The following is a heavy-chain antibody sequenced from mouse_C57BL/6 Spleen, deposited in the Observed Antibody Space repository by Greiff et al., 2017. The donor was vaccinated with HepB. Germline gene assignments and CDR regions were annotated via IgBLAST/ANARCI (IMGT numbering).Heavy chain of an antibody. D-gene: IGHD1-1*01. Sequence: EVQRVESGGGLVKPGGSLKLSCAASGFTFSSYAMSWVRQTPEKRLEWVATISDGGSYTYYPDNVKGRFTISRDNAKNNLYLQMSHLKSEDTAMYYCARHYGSSYEAMDYWGQGTSVTVSS. V-gene: IGHV5-4*01. CDR1: GFTFSSYA. CDR3: ARHYGSSYEAMDY. CDR2: ISDGGSYT. J-gene: IGHJ4*01.